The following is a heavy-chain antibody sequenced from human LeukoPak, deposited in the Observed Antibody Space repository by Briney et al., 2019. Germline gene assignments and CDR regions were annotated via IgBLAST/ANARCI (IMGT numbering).Heavy chain of an antibody. CDR3: AGGSRGFYDYVWGSYRYDAFDI. J-gene: IGHJ3*02. V-gene: IGHV3-11*04. Sequence: GGSLRLSCAASGFTFSDHYMSWIRQAPGKGLEWVSYISHTGTTMYYADSVKGRFTLSRDNARNSLYLQMNSLRAEDTAVYYCAGGSRGFYDYVWGSYRYDAFDIWGQGTMVTVSS. CDR1: GFTFSDHY. D-gene: IGHD3-16*02. CDR2: ISHTGTTM.